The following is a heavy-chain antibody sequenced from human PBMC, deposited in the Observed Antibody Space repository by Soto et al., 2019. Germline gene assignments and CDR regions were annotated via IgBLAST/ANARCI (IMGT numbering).Heavy chain of an antibody. D-gene: IGHD2-8*01. CDR3: ARGDSTDCSNGVCSFFYNHDMDV. V-gene: IGHV1-2*04. J-gene: IGHJ6*02. CDR2: INPTSGGT. CDR1: GYSFTDYH. Sequence: ASVKVSCKASGYSFTDYHIHWVRQAPGQGLEWLGRINPTSGGTSTAQKFQGWVTMTTDTSISTASMELTRLTSDDTAIYYCARGDSTDCSNGVCSFFYNHDMDVGG.